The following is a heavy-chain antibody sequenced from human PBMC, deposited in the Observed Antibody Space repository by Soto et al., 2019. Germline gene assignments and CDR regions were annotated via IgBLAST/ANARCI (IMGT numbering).Heavy chain of an antibody. V-gene: IGHV1-69*01. CDR2: IIPIFGTP. J-gene: IGHJ4*02. CDR3: ARDRDDYGSGNYYNRIDF. Sequence: QVQLVQSGAEVKKPGSSVKVSCKASGGIFSTYAISWLRQAPGQGLEWMGGIIPIFGTPNYAQRFQGRVTITADESTSTAYMELSRLSSEDTAVYYCARDRDDYGSGNYYNRIDFWGQRTLVTVSS. D-gene: IGHD3-10*01. CDR1: GGIFSTYA.